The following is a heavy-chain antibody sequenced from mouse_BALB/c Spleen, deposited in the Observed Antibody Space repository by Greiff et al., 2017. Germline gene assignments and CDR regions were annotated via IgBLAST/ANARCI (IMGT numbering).Heavy chain of an antibody. CDR3: ARDPDWYFDV. V-gene: IGHV1-80*01. Sequence: QVQLKQSGAELVRPGSSVKISCKASGYAFSSYWMNWVKQRPGQGLEWIGQIYPGDGDTNYNGKFKGKATLTADKSSSTAYMQLSSLTSEDSAVYFCARDPDWYFDVWGAGTTVTVSS. CDR1: GYAFSSYW. J-gene: IGHJ1*01. CDR2: IYPGDGDT.